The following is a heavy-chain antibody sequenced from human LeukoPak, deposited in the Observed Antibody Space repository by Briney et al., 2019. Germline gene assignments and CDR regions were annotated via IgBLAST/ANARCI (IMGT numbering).Heavy chain of an antibody. Sequence: ASVKVSCKASGYTFTSYDINWVRQATGQGLEWMGWMNPNSGNTGYAQKFQGRVTITRNTSISTAYMELSSLRSEDTAVYYCARSTPHPMARGVMFRRLYYFDYWGQGTLVTVSS. D-gene: IGHD3-10*01. CDR1: GYTFTSYD. V-gene: IGHV1-8*03. CDR2: MNPNSGNT. CDR3: ARSTPHPMARGVMFRRLYYFDY. J-gene: IGHJ4*02.